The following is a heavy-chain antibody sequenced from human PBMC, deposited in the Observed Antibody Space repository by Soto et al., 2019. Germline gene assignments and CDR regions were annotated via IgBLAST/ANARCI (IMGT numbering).Heavy chain of an antibody. CDR3: ARGDMITIFGVVIFDAFDI. CDR1: GFTFSSYW. D-gene: IGHD3-3*01. J-gene: IGHJ3*02. Sequence: LRLSCAASGFTFSSYWMHWVRQAPGKGLVWVSRINSDGSSTSYADSVKGRFTISRDNAKNTLYLQMNSLRAEDTAVYYCARGDMITIFGVVIFDAFDIWGQGTMVTVSS. V-gene: IGHV3-74*01. CDR2: INSDGSST.